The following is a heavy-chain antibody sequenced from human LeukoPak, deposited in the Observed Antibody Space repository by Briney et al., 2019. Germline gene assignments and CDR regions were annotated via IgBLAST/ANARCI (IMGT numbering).Heavy chain of an antibody. CDR2: ISSSSSYI. Sequence: PGGSLRLSCAASGFTFSSYSMNWVRQAPGKGLEWVSSISSSSSYIYYADSVKGRFTISRDNAKNSLYLQMNSLRAKDTAVYYCARVFGYCGGDCYVHFDYWGQGTLVTVSS. J-gene: IGHJ4*02. CDR1: GFTFSSYS. V-gene: IGHV3-21*01. D-gene: IGHD2-21*02. CDR3: ARVFGYCGGDCYVHFDY.